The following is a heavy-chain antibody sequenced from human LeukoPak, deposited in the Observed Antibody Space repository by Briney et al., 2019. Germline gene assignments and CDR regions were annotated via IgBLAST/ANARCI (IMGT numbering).Heavy chain of an antibody. V-gene: IGHV1-69*13. J-gene: IGHJ3*02. CDR1: GYTFTSYG. D-gene: IGHD4-11*01. Sequence: ASVKVSCKASGYTFTSYGISWVRQAPGQGLEWMGGIIPIFGTANYAQKFQGRVTITADESTSTAYMELSSLRSEDTAVYYCARVPNDYTISGVFAIWGQGTMVTVSS. CDR2: IIPIFGTA. CDR3: ARVPNDYTISGVFAI.